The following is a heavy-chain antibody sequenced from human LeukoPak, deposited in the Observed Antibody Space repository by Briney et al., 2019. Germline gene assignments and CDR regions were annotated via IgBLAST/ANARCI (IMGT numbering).Heavy chain of an antibody. V-gene: IGHV5-51*04. CDR1: GYSFTNYW. CDR2: IYPGDSDTIT. Sequence: GESLKISCKGSGYSFTNYWIGWVRQMPGKGLEWMGIIYPGDSDTITRDSPSFQGQVTISADKPISTAFLQWSSLKASDTAMYYCAKSSPRGYGAFDIWGQGTMVTVSS. D-gene: IGHD2-15*01. J-gene: IGHJ3*02. CDR3: AKSSPRGYGAFDI.